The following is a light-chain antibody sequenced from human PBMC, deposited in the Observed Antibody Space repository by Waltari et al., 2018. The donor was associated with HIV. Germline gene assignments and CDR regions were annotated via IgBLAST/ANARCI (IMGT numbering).Light chain of an antibody. CDR1: STNIGTNP. Sequence: QSVLTQPPSASGTPGQRVTISCSGTSTNIGTNPLSWYRHIPGTAPKLLIETNRQRPAGVPARVSGSKSGTAASRAISGLQSEDEADYYCATWDDSLNGPVFGGGTRLTVL. CDR3: ATWDDSLNGPV. V-gene: IGLV1-44*01. CDR2: TNR. J-gene: IGLJ2*01.